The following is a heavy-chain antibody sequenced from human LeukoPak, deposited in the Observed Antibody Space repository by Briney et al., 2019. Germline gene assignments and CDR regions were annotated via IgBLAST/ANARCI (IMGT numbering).Heavy chain of an antibody. D-gene: IGHD2-15*01. Sequence: SETLSLTCTVSGGSISSSSYYWGWIRQPPGKGLEWIGSIYYSGSTYYNPSLKSRVTISVDTSKNQFSLKLSSVTAADTAVYYCARDHETYCSGGSCYCCEEGDGAFDIWGQGTMVTVSS. CDR1: GGSISSSSYY. V-gene: IGHV4-39*07. J-gene: IGHJ3*02. CDR2: IYYSGST. CDR3: ARDHETYCSGGSCYCCEEGDGAFDI.